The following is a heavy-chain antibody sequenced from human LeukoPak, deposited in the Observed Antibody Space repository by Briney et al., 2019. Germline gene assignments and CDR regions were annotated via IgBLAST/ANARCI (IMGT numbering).Heavy chain of an antibody. CDR3: TRDHPLRVGDISAFDF. J-gene: IGHJ3*01. CDR2: ISGYNGNT. V-gene: IGHV1-18*01. Sequence: ASVKVSCKASGYGFNSYGITWVRQAPGQGLEWIGWISGYNGNTNYAQMFQDRVTMTTDTSTNTAYMELRSLRSDDTAMFYCTRDHPLRVGDISAFDFWGQGTMVVVSS. D-gene: IGHD3-10*01. CDR1: GYGFNSYG.